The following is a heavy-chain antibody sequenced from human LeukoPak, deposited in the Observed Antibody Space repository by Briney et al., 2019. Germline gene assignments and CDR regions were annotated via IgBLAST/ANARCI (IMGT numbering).Heavy chain of an antibody. CDR2: IKQDGSEK. V-gene: IGHV3-7*01. D-gene: IGHD6-19*01. Sequence: GGSLRLSWAASGFTFSSYWMSWVRQAPGEGLEWVANIKQDGSEKYYVDSVKGRFTISRDNAKNSLYLQMNSLRAEDTAVYYCARANIAVAGTPFDYWGQGTLVTVSS. CDR1: GFTFSSYW. CDR3: ARANIAVAGTPFDY. J-gene: IGHJ4*02.